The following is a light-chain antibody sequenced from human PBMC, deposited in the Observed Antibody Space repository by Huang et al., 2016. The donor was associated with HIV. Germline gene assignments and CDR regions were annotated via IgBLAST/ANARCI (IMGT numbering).Light chain of an antibody. CDR2: EAS. CDR3: QQYYNTPYT. Sequence: DIQMTQSPSSLSASVGDRVIITCRASQDIGNSFAWYQQKPGIAPKLLLFEASRLKVGVPSRFSGSGSGTDHTLTINSLQPEDFATYYCQQYYNTPYTFGQGDQAGNQT. J-gene: IGKJ2*01. CDR1: QDIGNS. V-gene: IGKV1-NL1*01.